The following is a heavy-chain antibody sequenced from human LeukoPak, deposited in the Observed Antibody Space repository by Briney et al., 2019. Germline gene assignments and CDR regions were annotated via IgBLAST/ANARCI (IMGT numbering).Heavy chain of an antibody. J-gene: IGHJ6*02. Sequence: KPSETLSLTCTVSGGSMSGFFWTWIRQPPGRELEWIGSIYYSWSSTKYNPSLKSRVTISVVTSKSQFSLTLNSATAADTAVYYCARTSRHFYGSGTNLTPWPAGMDVWGQGTTVTVSS. CDR1: GGSMSGFF. V-gene: IGHV4-59*01. D-gene: IGHD3-10*01. CDR3: ARTSRHFYGSGTNLTPWPAGMDV. CDR2: IYYSWSST.